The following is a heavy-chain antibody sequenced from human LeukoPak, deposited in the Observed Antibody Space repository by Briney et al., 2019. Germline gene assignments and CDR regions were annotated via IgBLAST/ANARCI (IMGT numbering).Heavy chain of an antibody. D-gene: IGHD3-22*01. V-gene: IGHV1-58*01. CDR2: IVVGSGDT. J-gene: IGHJ4*02. CDR1: GVTYTSSA. Sequence: ASVKVSCKASGVTYTSSAAQWVRQARGQPLEWIGWIVVGSGDTNYAQKFHERVTITRDMSTITTYMGLSSLRSDDTAVYYCAAKSSEESSSYSPFDYWGQGTLVTVSS. CDR3: AAKSSEESSSYSPFDY.